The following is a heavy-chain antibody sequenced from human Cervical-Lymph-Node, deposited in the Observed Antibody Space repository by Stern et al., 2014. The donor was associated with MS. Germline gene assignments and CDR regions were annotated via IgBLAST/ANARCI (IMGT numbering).Heavy chain of an antibody. V-gene: IGHV4-61*02. Sequence: VQLQESGPGLVKPSQTLSLTCTVSGDSISSGYYFWSWIRQPAGKGLEWIGRIYTSVSTDYNPSLKSRVTISVDTSKNQFSLEMSSVTDADTAVYYCAREMGSYWYFDLWGRGTLVTVSS. CDR3: AREMGSYWYFDL. D-gene: IGHD3-10*01. CDR1: GDSISSGYYF. J-gene: IGHJ2*01. CDR2: IYTSVST.